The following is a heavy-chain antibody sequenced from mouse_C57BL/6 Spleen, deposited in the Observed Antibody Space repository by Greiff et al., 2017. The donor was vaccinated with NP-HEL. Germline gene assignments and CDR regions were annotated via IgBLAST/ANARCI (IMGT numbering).Heavy chain of an antibody. J-gene: IGHJ4*01. D-gene: IGHD2-3*01. Sequence: EVQLVESGGGLVKPGGSLKLSCAASGFTFSDYGMHWVRQAPEKGLEWVAYISSGSSTIYYADTVKGRFTISRDNAKNTLFLQMTSLRSEDTAMYYCARRWLLGGYAMDYWGQGTSVTVSS. CDR2: ISSGSSTI. CDR3: ARRWLLGGYAMDY. CDR1: GFTFSDYG. V-gene: IGHV5-17*01.